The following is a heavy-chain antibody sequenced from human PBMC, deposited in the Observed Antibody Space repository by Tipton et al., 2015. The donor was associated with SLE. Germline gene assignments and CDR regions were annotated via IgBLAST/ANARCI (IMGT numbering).Heavy chain of an antibody. CDR2: LDDSGNT. D-gene: IGHD6-19*01. J-gene: IGHJ4*02. CDR3: AKGSGWYKD. Sequence: GLVKPSETLSLICVVSDDSLSSSYWSWIRQPPGKGLEWIASLDDSGNTNYNPSLRSRVTTSIDTPKSQFSLKLSSVTAADAAVYYCAKGSGWYKDWGQGTLVTASS. V-gene: IGHV4-59*01. CDR1: DDSLSSSY.